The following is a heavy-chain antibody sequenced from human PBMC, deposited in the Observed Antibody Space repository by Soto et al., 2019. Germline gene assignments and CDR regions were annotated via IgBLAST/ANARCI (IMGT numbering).Heavy chain of an antibody. Sequence: GGSLRLSCAASGFTFSSYSMNWVRQAPGKGLEWVSSISSSSSYIYYADSVKGRFTISRDNAKNSLYLQMNSLRAEDTAVYYCARDLRFLYYFDYWGQGTLVTVSS. V-gene: IGHV3-21*01. J-gene: IGHJ4*02. CDR1: GFTFSSYS. CDR2: ISSSSSYI. D-gene: IGHD3-3*01. CDR3: ARDLRFLYYFDY.